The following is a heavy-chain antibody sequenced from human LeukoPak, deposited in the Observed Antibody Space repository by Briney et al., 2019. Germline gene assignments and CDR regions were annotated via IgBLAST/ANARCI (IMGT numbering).Heavy chain of an antibody. J-gene: IGHJ4*02. CDR3: ARDSTYYYGSGSSGPHYFDY. D-gene: IGHD3-10*01. V-gene: IGHV3-30*01. CDR2: ISYDGGNT. Sequence: PGRSLRLSCAASGFTFSSYAMHWVRQAPGKGLEWVALISYDGGNTYYADSVKGRFTISRDNSRNTLDLQLNSLRVEDTAVYYCARDSTYYYGSGSSGPHYFDYWSQGTLVTVSS. CDR1: GFTFSSYA.